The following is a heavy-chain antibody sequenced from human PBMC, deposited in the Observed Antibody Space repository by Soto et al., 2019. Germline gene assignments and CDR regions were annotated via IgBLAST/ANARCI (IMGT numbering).Heavy chain of an antibody. CDR2: IVVGSGNT. CDR1: GFTFTSSA. J-gene: IGHJ3*02. V-gene: IGHV1-58*01. CDR3: AAGPVEMATKRIDAFDI. Sequence: QMQLVQSGPEVKKPGTSVKVSCKASGFTFTSSAVQWVRQARGQRLEWIGWIVVGSGNTNYAQKFQERVTITRDMSTSTAYMELSSLRTEDTAVYYCAAGPVEMATKRIDAFDIWGQGTMVTVSS. D-gene: IGHD5-12*01.